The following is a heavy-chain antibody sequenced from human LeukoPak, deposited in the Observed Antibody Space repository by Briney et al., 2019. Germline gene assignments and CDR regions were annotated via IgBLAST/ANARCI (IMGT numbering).Heavy chain of an antibody. CDR1: GGSISSHY. CDR2: IYYSGST. V-gene: IGHV4-59*11. D-gene: IGHD1-26*01. Sequence: ASETLSLTCTVSGGSISSHYWSWIRQPPGKGLEWIGYIYYSGSTNYNPSLKSRVTISVDTSKNQFSLKLSSVTAADTAVYYCARDSGGDFDYWGQGTLVTVSS. J-gene: IGHJ4*02. CDR3: ARDSGGDFDY.